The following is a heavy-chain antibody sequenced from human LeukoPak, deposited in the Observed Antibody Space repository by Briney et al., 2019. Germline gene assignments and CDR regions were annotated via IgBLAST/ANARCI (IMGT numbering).Heavy chain of an antibody. CDR2: MNPNSGNT. V-gene: IGHV1-8*01. CDR3: ARGREVVAVAIH. D-gene: IGHD6-19*01. CDR1: GYTFTSYD. Sequence: ASVKVSCKASGYTFTSYDINWVRQATGLGLEWMGWMNPNSGNTGYAQKFQGRVTMTRNTSISTAYMELSSLRSEDTAVYYCARGREVVAVAIHWGQGTLVTVSS. J-gene: IGHJ4*02.